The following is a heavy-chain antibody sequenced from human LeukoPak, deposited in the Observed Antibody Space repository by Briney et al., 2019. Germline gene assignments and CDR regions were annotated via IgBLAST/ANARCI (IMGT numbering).Heavy chain of an antibody. CDR1: GFTFSSYA. J-gene: IGHJ4*02. D-gene: IGHD3-10*01. CDR2: ISYDGSNK. V-gene: IGHV3-30*04. CDR3: ARERDYHGSGSYYSFGYY. Sequence: GGSLRLSCAASGFTFSSYAMHWVRQAPGKGLEGVAVISYDGSNKYYADSVKRRFTISRDNSKNTLYLQMNSLRAEDTAVYYCARERDYHGSGSYYSFGYYWGQGTLVTVSS.